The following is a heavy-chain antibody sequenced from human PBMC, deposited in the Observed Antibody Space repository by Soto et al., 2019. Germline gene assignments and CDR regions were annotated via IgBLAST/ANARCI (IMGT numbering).Heavy chain of an antibody. CDR1: GGSISSSSYY. V-gene: IGHV4-39*01. D-gene: IGHD3-9*01. Sequence: QLQLQESGPGLVKPSETLSLTCTVSGGSISSSSYYWGWIRQPPGKGLEWIGSIYYSGSTYYNPSLKSRVTISVDTSKNQFSLKLSSVTAADTAVYDCARLQEDYDILTGYIIYFDYWGQGTLFTVSS. CDR3: ARLQEDYDILTGYIIYFDY. CDR2: IYYSGST. J-gene: IGHJ4*02.